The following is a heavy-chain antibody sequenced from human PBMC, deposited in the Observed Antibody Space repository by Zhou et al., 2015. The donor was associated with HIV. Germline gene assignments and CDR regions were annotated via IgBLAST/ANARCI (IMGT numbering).Heavy chain of an antibody. V-gene: IGHV3-33*01. CDR3: ARRGIGVAVNFDY. J-gene: IGHJ4*02. Sequence: QVQLVESGGGVVQPGRSLRLSCAASGFTFTNYAMHWVRQAPGKGLEWVAVIWYDGSDEYYTDSVKGRFTVSRDNSKNTLYLQMNSLRVEDTAVYYCARRGIGVAVNFDYWGQGTLVTVSS. CDR2: IWYDGSDE. CDR1: GFTFTNYA. D-gene: IGHD6-19*01.